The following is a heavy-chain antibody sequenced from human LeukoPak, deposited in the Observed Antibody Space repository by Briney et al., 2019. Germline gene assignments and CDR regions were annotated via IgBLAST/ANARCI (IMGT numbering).Heavy chain of an antibody. CDR2: IIPIFGTA. V-gene: IGHV1-69*13. D-gene: IGHD3-3*01. J-gene: IGHJ4*02. CDR3: VGTKAVLRFLVSKHPRNFLRSDY. Sequence: SVKVSCKASGGTFSSYAISWVRQAPGQGLEWMGGIIPIFGTANYAQKFQGRVTITADESTSTAYMELSSLRAEDTAVYYCVGTKAVLRFLVSKHPRNFLRSDYWGQGTLVTVSS. CDR1: GGTFSSYA.